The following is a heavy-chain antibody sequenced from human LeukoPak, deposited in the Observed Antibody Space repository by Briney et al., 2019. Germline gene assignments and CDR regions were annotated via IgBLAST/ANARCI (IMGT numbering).Heavy chain of an antibody. D-gene: IGHD5-12*01. J-gene: IGHJ6*03. CDR3: ARGEGGYDGYYYYYMDV. CDR1: GGSISSSNW. V-gene: IGHV4-4*02. Sequence: SETLSLTCAVSGGSISSSNWWSWVRQPPGKGLEWIGEIYHSGSTNYNPSLKSRVTISVDESKKQFSLKLRSVTAADTAVYYCARGEGGYDGYYYYYMDVWGKGTTVTVSS. CDR2: IYHSGST.